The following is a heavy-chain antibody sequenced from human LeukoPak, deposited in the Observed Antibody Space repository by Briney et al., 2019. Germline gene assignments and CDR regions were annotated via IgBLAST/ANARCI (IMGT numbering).Heavy chain of an antibody. V-gene: IGHV3-48*04. CDR2: IGSNISTI. J-gene: IGHJ4*02. Sequence: GGSLRLSCAASGFTFSSYSMNWVRQAPGKGLEWVSYIGSNISTIYYADSVKGRFTISRDNAKNSLYLQMNSLRAEDTAVYYCARAFYYYDSDYWGQRTLVTVSS. CDR1: GFTFSSYS. CDR3: ARAFYYYDSDY. D-gene: IGHD3-22*01.